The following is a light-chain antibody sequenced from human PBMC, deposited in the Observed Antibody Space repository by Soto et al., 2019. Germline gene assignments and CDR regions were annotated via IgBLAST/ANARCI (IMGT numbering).Light chain of an antibody. J-gene: IGKJ5*01. CDR3: QQVSTYPIT. CDR2: AAF. V-gene: IGKV1-9*01. CDR1: QGISSY. Sequence: DIQLTQYPTYLNATKGDKVNITCRASQGISSYLAWYQQKPGKAPNLLIYAAFTLQSGVPSRFSGSGSGTEFTLTISSLQPEDFATYYCQQVSTYPITFGQGTRLEIK.